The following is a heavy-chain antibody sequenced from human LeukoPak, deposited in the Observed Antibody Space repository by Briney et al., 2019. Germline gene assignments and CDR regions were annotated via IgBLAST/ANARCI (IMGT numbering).Heavy chain of an antibody. CDR2: IYYSGST. D-gene: IGHD6-6*01. J-gene: IGHJ4*02. CDR3: ARHSAIVARPGFDY. Sequence: SETLSLTCTVSGGSISSSSYYWGWIRQPPGKGLEWIGSIYYSGSTYYNPSLKSRVTISVDTSKNQFSLKLRSVTAADTAVYFCARHSAIVARPGFDYWGQGTLVTVSS. CDR1: GGSISSSSYY. V-gene: IGHV4-39*01.